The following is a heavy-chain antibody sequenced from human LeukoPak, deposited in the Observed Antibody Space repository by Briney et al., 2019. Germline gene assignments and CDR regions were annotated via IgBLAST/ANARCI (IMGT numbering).Heavy chain of an antibody. CDR2: IYSGSTT. Sequence: GGSLRLSCAASGFTVSNNYMSWVRQAPGKGLEWVSVIYSGSTTYYADSVKGRFTIYRDNSKNTLYLQMNNLRAEDTAVYYCARGLVDSSSRFAGGYYMDVWGKGTTVTVSS. D-gene: IGHD6-13*01. CDR3: ARGLVDSSSRFAGGYYMDV. CDR1: GFTVSNNY. V-gene: IGHV3-66*01. J-gene: IGHJ6*03.